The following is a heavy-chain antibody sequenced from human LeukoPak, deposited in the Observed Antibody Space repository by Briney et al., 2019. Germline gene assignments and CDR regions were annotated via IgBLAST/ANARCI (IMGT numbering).Heavy chain of an antibody. CDR2: IYYSGST. J-gene: IGHJ5*02. Sequence: PSETLSLTCTVSGGSISSYYWSWIRQPPGKGLEWIGYIYYSGSTNYNPSLKSRVTISVDTSKNQFSLKLSSVTAADTAVYYCARVTNDFWSGYYKVNWFDPWGQGTLVTVFS. CDR3: ARVTNDFWSGYYKVNWFDP. V-gene: IGHV4-59*01. CDR1: GGSISSYY. D-gene: IGHD3-3*01.